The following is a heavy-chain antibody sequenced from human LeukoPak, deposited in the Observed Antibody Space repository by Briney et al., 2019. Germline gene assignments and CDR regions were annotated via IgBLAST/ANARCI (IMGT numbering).Heavy chain of an antibody. CDR1: GYTFTNYD. CDR2: MNPNSGNT. D-gene: IGHD2-15*01. V-gene: IGHV1-8*01. J-gene: IGHJ4*02. CDR3: ARVSLGYCSGGTCYFQDH. Sequence: AASVNVSCTASGYTFTNYDINWVRRATGQGLEWMGWMNPNSGNTGYAQKFQGRVTMTRSTSISTAYMELSSLTSEDTAVYYCARVSLGYCSGGTCYFQDHWGQGTLVTVSS.